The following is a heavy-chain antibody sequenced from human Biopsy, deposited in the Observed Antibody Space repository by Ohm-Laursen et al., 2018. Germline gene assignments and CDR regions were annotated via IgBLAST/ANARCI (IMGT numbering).Heavy chain of an antibody. J-gene: IGHJ4*02. Sequence: SLRLSCSASGFIFSTYTMNWVRQAPGEGLEWVSSISSRSSDIYYADSVKGRFTISRDNAKNSLFLHMNSLRAEDTAVHYCARGPSGVATIGRGQGTLVTVSS. D-gene: IGHD5-24*01. CDR3: ARGPSGVATIG. CDR2: ISSRSSDI. CDR1: GFIFSTYT. V-gene: IGHV3-21*01.